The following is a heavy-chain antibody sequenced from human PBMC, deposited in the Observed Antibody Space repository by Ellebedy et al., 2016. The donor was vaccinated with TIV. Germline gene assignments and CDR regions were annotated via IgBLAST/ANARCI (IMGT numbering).Heavy chain of an antibody. J-gene: IGHJ4*02. CDR1: GFTFSDYS. CDR2: IYYGGST. D-gene: IGHD6-19*01. CDR3: AGHPLEWLVGPMYFDY. V-gene: IGHV4-59*05. Sequence: ESLKISCAASGFTFSDYSMNWIRQTPGKGLEWIGSIYYGGSTYYNPSLKSRVTISVDTSKNQFSLKLSSVTAADTAVYNCAGHPLEWLVGPMYFDYWGQGTLVTVSS.